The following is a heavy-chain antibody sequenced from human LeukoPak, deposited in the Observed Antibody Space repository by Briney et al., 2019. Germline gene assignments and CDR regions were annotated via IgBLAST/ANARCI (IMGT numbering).Heavy chain of an antibody. D-gene: IGHD1-14*01. CDR3: ARHGTGQKAFNI. V-gene: IGHV4-59*08. J-gene: IGHJ3*02. CDR1: SGSISGYY. Sequence: SETLSLTCTVSSGSISGYYWSWMRQPPGKGLGWIGQIHYSGGTIYNPSLKSRVTISVDTSKNQFSLKLSSGSAADTAAYYCARHGTGQKAFNIWGQGTMVTVSS. CDR2: IHYSGGT.